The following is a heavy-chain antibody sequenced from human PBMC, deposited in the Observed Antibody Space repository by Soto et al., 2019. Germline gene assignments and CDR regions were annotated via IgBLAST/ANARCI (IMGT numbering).Heavy chain of an antibody. CDR3: ARDYTPYSGSHKPAH. J-gene: IGHJ4*02. Sequence: ASVKVSCKASDYTFPNYGISWVRQAPGQGLEWMGWISAYNGNTKYAQKLQGRVTLTTDTSTSTAYMELRSLRSDDTAVYYCARDYTPYSGSHKPAHWGQGTLVTVSS. CDR2: ISAYNGNT. CDR1: DYTFPNYG. V-gene: IGHV1-18*01. D-gene: IGHD1-26*01.